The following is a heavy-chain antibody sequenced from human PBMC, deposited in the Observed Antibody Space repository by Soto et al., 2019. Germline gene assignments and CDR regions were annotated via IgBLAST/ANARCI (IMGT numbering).Heavy chain of an antibody. CDR3: AGITMIVVGAFGMHV. CDR1: GYTLTELS. J-gene: IGHJ6*02. Sequence: ASVKVSCKVSGYTLTELSMHWVRQAPGKGIEWMGGFDPEDAEIIYAQKFQGRVTMTEDTSTDTAYMELSSLRSEDTAVYYCAGITMIVVGAFGMHVWRQGTTVTVS. D-gene: IGHD3-22*01. V-gene: IGHV1-24*01. CDR2: FDPEDAEI.